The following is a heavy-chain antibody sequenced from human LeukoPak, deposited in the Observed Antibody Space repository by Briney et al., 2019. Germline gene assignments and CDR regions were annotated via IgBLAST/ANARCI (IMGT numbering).Heavy chain of an antibody. Sequence: GGSLRLSCVASGFTFSKYTMSWVRQAPGKGLEWVSAISGSGGSTYCADSVKGRFTISRDNSKNTLYLQMNSLRAEDTAVYYCAKGRADSSGYYFLPHDAFDIWGQGTMVTVSS. V-gene: IGHV3-23*01. J-gene: IGHJ3*02. CDR3: AKGRADSSGYYFLPHDAFDI. D-gene: IGHD3-22*01. CDR1: GFTFSKYT. CDR2: ISGSGGST.